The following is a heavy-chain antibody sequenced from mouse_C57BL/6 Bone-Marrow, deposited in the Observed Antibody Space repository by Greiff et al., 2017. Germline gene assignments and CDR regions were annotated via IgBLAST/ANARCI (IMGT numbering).Heavy chain of an antibody. CDR3: SRPGSGGALYY. Sequence: EVKLQESGGGLVQPGGSLKLSCAASGIEFSRYWMSWVRRAPGKGLEWIGEINPDSSTINYAPSLKDKFIISRDNAKKTLYLQMSKVRSEDTALYYCSRPGSGGALYYWGQGTSVTFSS. D-gene: IGHD1-1*01. V-gene: IGHV4-1*01. J-gene: IGHJ4*01. CDR1: GIEFSRYW. CDR2: INPDSSTI.